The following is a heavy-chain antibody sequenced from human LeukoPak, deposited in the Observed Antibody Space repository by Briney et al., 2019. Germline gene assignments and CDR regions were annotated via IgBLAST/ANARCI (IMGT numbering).Heavy chain of an antibody. D-gene: IGHD1-1*01. CDR3: AKGVWNEDYFDY. CDR2: IKKDGSEM. V-gene: IGHV3-7*01. CDR1: GLIFSSYW. J-gene: IGHJ4*02. Sequence: PGGSLRLSCEASGLIFSSYWMSWVRQAPGKGLEWVANIKKDGSEMYYVDSVKGRFTISRDNAKNTLYLQMNSLRAEDTAVYYCAKGVWNEDYFDYWGQGTLVTVSS.